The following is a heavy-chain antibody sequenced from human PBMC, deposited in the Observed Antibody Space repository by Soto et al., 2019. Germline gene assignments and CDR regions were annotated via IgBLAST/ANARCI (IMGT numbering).Heavy chain of an antibody. V-gene: IGHV3-9*01. Sequence: EVQLVESGGGLVQPGRSLRLSCAASGFTFAEYAMHWVRQAPGKGLAWVSGINWNSGIIAYADSVKGRFTISRDNAKNSLYLQMNSLRAEDTALYYCEAHYSDSSGYFFDYWGQGTLVTVSS. CDR3: EAHYSDSSGYFFDY. CDR2: INWNSGII. J-gene: IGHJ4*02. D-gene: IGHD3-22*01. CDR1: GFTFAEYA.